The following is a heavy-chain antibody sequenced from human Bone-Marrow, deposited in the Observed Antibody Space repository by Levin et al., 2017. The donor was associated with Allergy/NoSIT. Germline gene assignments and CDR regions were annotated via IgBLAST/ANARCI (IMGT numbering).Heavy chain of an antibody. CDR1: GFTFSGSA. CDR3: TSPDYPVGYCSSTSCYAYDY. D-gene: IGHD2-2*01. J-gene: IGHJ4*02. Sequence: AGGSLRLSCAASGFTFSGSAMHWVRQASGKGLEWVGRIRSKANSYATAYAASVKGRFTISRDDSKNTAYLQMNSLKTEDTAVYYCTSPDYPVGYCSSTSCYAYDYWGQGTLVTVSS. CDR2: IRSKANSYAT. V-gene: IGHV3-73*01.